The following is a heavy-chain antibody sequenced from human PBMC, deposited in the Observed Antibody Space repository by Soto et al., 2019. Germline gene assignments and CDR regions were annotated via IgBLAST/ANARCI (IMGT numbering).Heavy chain of an antibody. CDR3: AKIPPASDYSDVTGYPWYFDL. D-gene: IGHD3-9*01. CDR2: ISSGGGST. J-gene: IGHJ2*01. Sequence: EVQLLESGGGLVQPGGSLRLSCAASGPTFSSYAMSWVRQAPGNGLEWVSGISSGGGSTYYADSVKGRFTVSRDKSKKTLFLQMNSRRAEDTALYYCAKIPPASDYSDVTGYPWYFDLWGSGTLVTVSS. V-gene: IGHV3-23*01. CDR1: GPTFSSYA.